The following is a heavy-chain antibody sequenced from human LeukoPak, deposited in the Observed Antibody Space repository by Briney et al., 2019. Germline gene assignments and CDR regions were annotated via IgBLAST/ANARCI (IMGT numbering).Heavy chain of an antibody. J-gene: IGHJ4*02. V-gene: IGHV1-8*01. Sequence: GASVKVSCRASGYTFTSYDINWVRQATGQGLEWMGWMNPNSGNTGYAQKFQGRVTMTRNASISTAYMELSSLRSEDTAVYYCARGWAVRGVTTPLGYWGQGTLVTVSS. CDR3: ARGWAVRGVTTPLGY. CDR1: GYTFTSYD. CDR2: MNPNSGNT. D-gene: IGHD3-10*01.